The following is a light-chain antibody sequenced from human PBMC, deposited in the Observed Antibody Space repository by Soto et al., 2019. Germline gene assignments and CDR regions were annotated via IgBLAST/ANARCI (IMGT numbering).Light chain of an antibody. CDR2: LAS. CDR1: PSISKY. CDR3: QQSYSVPIFT. Sequence: DIQMTQSPSALSAFLGDRVTISCRASPSISKYLNWYQQKTGKAPKLLISLASNLQSGVPPRFSGSLSGTDFTFTINYLQLEDFGIYYWQQSYSVPIFTIGPGTKVDIK. V-gene: IGKV1-39*01. J-gene: IGKJ3*01.